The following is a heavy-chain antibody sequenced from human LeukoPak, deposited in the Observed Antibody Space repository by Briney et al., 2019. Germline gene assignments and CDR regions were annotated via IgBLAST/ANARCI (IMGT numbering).Heavy chain of an antibody. Sequence: GGSLRLSCAASGFTLSSYWMHWVRQAPGKGLVWVSYIGSSSNYKKYADSVKGRFSISRDNAKNSLYLQMNSLRAEDTAVYYCAKTTDNYYYYYMDVWGKGTTVTVSS. CDR3: AKTTDNYYYYYMDV. V-gene: IGHV3-21*01. CDR2: IGSSSNYK. J-gene: IGHJ6*03. D-gene: IGHD4-17*01. CDR1: GFTLSSYW.